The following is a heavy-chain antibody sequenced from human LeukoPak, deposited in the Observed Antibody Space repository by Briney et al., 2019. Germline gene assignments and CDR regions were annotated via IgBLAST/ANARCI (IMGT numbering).Heavy chain of an antibody. Sequence: GGSLRLSCAASGSTFDDYAMHWVRQAPGKGLEWVSGISWNSGSIGYADSVKGRFTISRDNAKNSLYLQMNSLRAEDTALYYCAKGYCSSTSCRSHYWGQGTLVTVSS. D-gene: IGHD2-2*01. CDR1: GSTFDDYA. CDR3: AKGYCSSTSCRSHY. CDR2: ISWNSGSI. V-gene: IGHV3-9*01. J-gene: IGHJ4*02.